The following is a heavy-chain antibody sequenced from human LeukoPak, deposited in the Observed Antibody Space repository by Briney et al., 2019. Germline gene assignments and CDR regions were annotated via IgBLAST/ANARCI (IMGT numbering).Heavy chain of an antibody. J-gene: IGHJ4*02. CDR2: IYHSGST. V-gene: IGHV4-30-2*01. D-gene: IGHD2-15*01. CDR3: ARVAISDCSGGSCYSDYFDY. Sequence: PSQTLSLTCTVSGGSISSGGCYWSWIRQPPGKGLEWIGYIYHSGSTYYNPSLKSRVTISVDRSKNQFSLKLSSVTAADTAVYYCARVAISDCSGGSCYSDYFDYWGQGTLVTVSS. CDR1: GGSISSGGCY.